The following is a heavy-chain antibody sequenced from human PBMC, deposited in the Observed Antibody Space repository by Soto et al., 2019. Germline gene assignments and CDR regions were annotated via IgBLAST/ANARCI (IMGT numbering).Heavy chain of an antibody. Sequence: GGSLRLSCAASGFTFSDYYMTWIRQAPGKGLEWVSYISDSETAIYYADSVKGRFTISRDNAKSSLYLQMNSLRAEDTAVYYCATYYYGSGRSFDYWGQGTLVTVS. CDR2: ISDSETAI. V-gene: IGHV3-11*01. CDR3: ATYYYGSGRSFDY. D-gene: IGHD3-10*01. J-gene: IGHJ4*02. CDR1: GFTFSDYY.